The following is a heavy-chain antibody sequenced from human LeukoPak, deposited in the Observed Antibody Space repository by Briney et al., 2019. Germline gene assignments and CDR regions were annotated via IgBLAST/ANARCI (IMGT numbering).Heavy chain of an antibody. CDR2: IWNDGSKK. D-gene: IGHD6-19*01. V-gene: IGHV3-33*06. Sequence: GRSLTLSCAASGFTLSSHGMHWVRQAPGKGLEWVAVIWNDGSKKYYADSVKGRFIISRDNSESTLYLQMNSLRAEDTALYYCAKDSGGDPGIAVAGQGAFDIWGQGTMVTVSS. CDR3: AKDSGGDPGIAVAGQGAFDI. J-gene: IGHJ3*02. CDR1: GFTLSSHG.